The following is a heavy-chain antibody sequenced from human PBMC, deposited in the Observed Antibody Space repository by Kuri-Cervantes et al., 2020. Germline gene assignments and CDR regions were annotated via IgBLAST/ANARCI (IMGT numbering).Heavy chain of an antibody. CDR2: ISYDGSNK. V-gene: IGHV3-30-3*01. CDR3: ARDSSVGAYLLSYYFDY. D-gene: IGHD1-26*01. J-gene: IGHJ4*02. CDR1: GFTFSSYA. Sequence: GSLKISCAASGFTFSSYAMHWVRQAPGKGLEWVAVISYDGSNKYYADSVKGRFTISRDNSKNTLYLQMNSLRAEDTAVYYCARDSSVGAYLLSYYFDYWGQGTLVTVSS.